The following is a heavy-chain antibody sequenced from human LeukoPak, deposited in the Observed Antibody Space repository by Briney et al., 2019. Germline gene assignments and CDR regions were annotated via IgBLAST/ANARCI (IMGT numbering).Heavy chain of an antibody. J-gene: IGHJ4*02. V-gene: IGHV3-23*01. CDR1: GFTFNNYA. CDR2: ISGSAADT. CDR3: AKDRNYGVFDY. Sequence: GGSLRLSCAASGFTFNNYAMTWVRQAPGRGLEWVSAISGSAADTYYTDSVKGRFTVSRDNSKNTLFLQMNSLRAEDTAVYYCAKDRNYGVFDYWGQGTLVTVSS. D-gene: IGHD4-17*01.